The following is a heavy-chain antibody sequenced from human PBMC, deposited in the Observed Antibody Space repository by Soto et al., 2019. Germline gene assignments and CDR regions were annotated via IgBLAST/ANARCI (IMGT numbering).Heavy chain of an antibody. CDR1: GGSITSGNSYS. CDR2: ISRSGST. J-gene: IGHJ5*02. CDR3: ARAVAPYLGTWFDP. Sequence: QLQLQESGSGLVKPSQTLSLTCTVSGGSITSGNSYSWSWIRQPPGKGLEWIGSISRSGSTSYNPSLKGRVTMSVDKSKNQFSLNLSSVTAVDMAVYYCARAVAPYLGTWFDPWGQGTLVIVSS. V-gene: IGHV4-30-2*01. D-gene: IGHD3-16*01.